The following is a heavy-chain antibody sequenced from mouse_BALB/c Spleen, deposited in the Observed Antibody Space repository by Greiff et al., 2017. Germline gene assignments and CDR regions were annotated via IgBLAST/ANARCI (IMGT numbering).Heavy chain of an antibody. D-gene: IGHD2-4*01. CDR3: ARHGLYYDYDGYAMDY. CDR1: GFTFSSYT. CDR2: ISNGGGST. Sequence: EVQVVESGGGLVQPGGSLKLSCAASGFTFSSYTMSWVRQTPEKRLEWVAYISNGGGSTYYPDTVKGRFTISRDNAKNTLYLQMSSLKSEDTAMYYCARHGLYYDYDGYAMDYWGQGTSVTVSS. V-gene: IGHV5-12-2*01. J-gene: IGHJ4*01.